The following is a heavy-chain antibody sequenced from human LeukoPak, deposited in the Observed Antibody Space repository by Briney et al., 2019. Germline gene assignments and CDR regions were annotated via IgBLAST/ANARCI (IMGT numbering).Heavy chain of an antibody. CDR1: GGTFSSYA. V-gene: IGHV1-69*13. CDR3: ARGGYYGSGSYPFYYYGMDV. J-gene: IGHJ6*04. D-gene: IGHD3-10*01. CDR2: IIPIFGTA. Sequence: ASVKVSCKASGGTFSSYAISWVRQAPGQGLEWMGGIIPIFGTANYTQKFQGRVTITADESTSTAYMELSSLRSEDTAVYYCARGGYYGSGSYPFYYYGMDVWGKGTTVTVSS.